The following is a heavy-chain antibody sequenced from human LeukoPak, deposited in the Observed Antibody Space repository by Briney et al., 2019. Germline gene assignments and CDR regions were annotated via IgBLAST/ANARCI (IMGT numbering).Heavy chain of an antibody. J-gene: IGHJ4*02. D-gene: IGHD2-2*01. CDR2: ISGNNHVT. Sequence: GGCLRLSSADPGFTLSNDVLPRGRPAPGKGVGGGSTISGNNHVTYYADSVKGRFTISRDTSKNTLYLQMNSLRAEDTAMYYCAKHVVSVYQLQLDYWGQGTLVTVSS. CDR3: AKHVVSVYQLQLDY. CDR1: GFTLSNDV. V-gene: IGHV3-23*01.